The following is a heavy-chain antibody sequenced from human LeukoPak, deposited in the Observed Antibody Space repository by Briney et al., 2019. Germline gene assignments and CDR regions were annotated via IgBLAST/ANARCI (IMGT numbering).Heavy chain of an antibody. CDR3: AGTPGSYSGYYMDV. V-gene: IGHV3-21*01. CDR2: ISSSSSYI. CDR1: GFTFSSYS. Sequence: PGGSLRLSCAASGFTFSSYSMNWVRQAPGKGLEWVSSISSSSSYIYYADSVKGRFTISRDSAKNSLYLQMNSLRAEDTAVYYCAGTPGSYSGYYMDVWGKGTTVTVSS. J-gene: IGHJ6*03. D-gene: IGHD1-26*01.